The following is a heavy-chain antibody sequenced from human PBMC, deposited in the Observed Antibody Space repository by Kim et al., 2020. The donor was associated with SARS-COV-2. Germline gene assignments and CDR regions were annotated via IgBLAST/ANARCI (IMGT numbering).Heavy chain of an antibody. V-gene: IGHV3-23*01. CDR1: EFTFSSYS. Sequence: GGSLRLSCAASEFTFSSYSMTWVRQAPGKGLEWVSGISGSGGRTFYADSVKGRFTISRDNSKNTLFLQMNRLRAEATAIYYCGKYLSGGGDMCYSHFDRWGEGTPVT. CDR3: GKYLSGGGDMCYSHFDR. CDR2: ISGSGGRT. J-gene: IGHJ4*02. D-gene: IGHD2-15*01.